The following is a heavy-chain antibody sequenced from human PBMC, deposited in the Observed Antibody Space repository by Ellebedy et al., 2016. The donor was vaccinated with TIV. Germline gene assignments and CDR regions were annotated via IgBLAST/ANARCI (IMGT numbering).Heavy chain of an antibody. Sequence: GGSLRLSXAASGFTFSNFYMSWVRQAPGKGLEWVANIKQDGSEKYYVDSVKGRFTISRDNAKNSLYLQMNSLRAEDTAVYYCARDRAWFGARGAFDIWGQGTMVTVSS. J-gene: IGHJ3*02. CDR2: IKQDGSEK. D-gene: IGHD3-10*01. CDR3: ARDRAWFGARGAFDI. CDR1: GFTFSNFY. V-gene: IGHV3-7*01.